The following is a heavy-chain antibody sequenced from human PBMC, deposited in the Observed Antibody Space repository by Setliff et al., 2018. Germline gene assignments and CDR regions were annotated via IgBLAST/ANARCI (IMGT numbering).Heavy chain of an antibody. CDR3: ARHRIAAAVHMDV. J-gene: IGHJ6*03. Sequence: SETLSLTCSVSGYSIITGYYWAWIRRLPGRGLEWIGSLHRVGTFFYNPLLVSGATLSLDTSRNQFSLKLSSVTAADTAVYYCARHRIAAAVHMDVRGKGTTVTVSS. CDR1: GYSIITGYY. D-gene: IGHD6-13*01. CDR2: LHRVGTF. V-gene: IGHV4-38-2*02.